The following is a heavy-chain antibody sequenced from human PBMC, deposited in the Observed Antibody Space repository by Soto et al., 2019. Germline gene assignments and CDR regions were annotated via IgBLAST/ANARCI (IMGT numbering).Heavy chain of an antibody. J-gene: IGHJ4*02. CDR3: AHNLPPTSSSNLSPALFAY. D-gene: IGHD6-6*01. CDR2: IYWDDDK. Sequence: QITLKESGPTLVKPTQTLTLTCTFSGFSLSTSGVGVGWIRQPPGKALEWLALIYWDDDKRYSPSLKSRLTITKDTSKNQVVLTMTNMDPVDTATYYCAHNLPPTSSSNLSPALFAYWGQGTLVTVSS. CDR1: GFSLSTSGVG. V-gene: IGHV2-5*02.